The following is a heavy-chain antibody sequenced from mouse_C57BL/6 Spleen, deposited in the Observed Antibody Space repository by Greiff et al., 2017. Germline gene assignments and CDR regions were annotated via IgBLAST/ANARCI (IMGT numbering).Heavy chain of an antibody. V-gene: IGHV1-55*01. D-gene: IGHD1-1*01. CDR1: GYTFTSYW. Sequence: QVQLQQPGAELVKPGASVKMSCKASGYTFTSYWITWVKQRPGQGLEWIGDIYPGSGSTNYNEKFKSKATLTVATSSSTAYMQLSSLTSEDSAVYYCARGGYYGSSANYYAMDYWGQGTSVTVSS. CDR2: IYPGSGST. J-gene: IGHJ4*01. CDR3: ARGGYYGSSANYYAMDY.